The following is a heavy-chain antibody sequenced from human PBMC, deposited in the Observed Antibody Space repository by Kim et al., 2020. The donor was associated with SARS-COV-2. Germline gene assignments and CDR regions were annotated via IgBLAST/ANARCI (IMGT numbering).Heavy chain of an antibody. D-gene: IGHD3-9*01. V-gene: IGHV1-18*01. CDR2: ISAYNGNT. CDR1: GYTFTSYG. J-gene: IGHJ4*02. Sequence: ASVKVSCKASGYTFTSYGISWVRQAPGQGLEWMGWISAYNGNTNYAQKLQGRVTMTTDTSTSTAYMELRSLRSDDTAVYYCGRYFDWLHDSNYFDYWGQGTLVTVSS. CDR3: GRYFDWLHDSNYFDY.